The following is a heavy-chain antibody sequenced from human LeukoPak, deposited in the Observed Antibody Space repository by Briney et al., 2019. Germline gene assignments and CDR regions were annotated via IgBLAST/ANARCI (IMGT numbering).Heavy chain of an antibody. Sequence: GGSLRLSCAASGFTVSSSYMNWVRQAPGKGLEWVSIIYSGGSTYYADSVKGRFTISRENSKNTLYLQMNSLRAEDTAVYYCAKVRLYGDYPEIDYWGQGTLVAVSS. J-gene: IGHJ4*02. CDR1: GFTVSSSY. D-gene: IGHD4-17*01. CDR3: AKVRLYGDYPEIDY. V-gene: IGHV3-53*01. CDR2: IYSGGST.